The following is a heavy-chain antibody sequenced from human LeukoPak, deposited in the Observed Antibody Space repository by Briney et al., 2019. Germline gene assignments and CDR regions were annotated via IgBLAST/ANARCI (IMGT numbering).Heavy chain of an antibody. V-gene: IGHV1-69*05. CDR3: ARAGSPGEYYDSRYQPIPIYAFNV. CDR1: GGSFSTFA. D-gene: IGHD3-22*01. J-gene: IGHJ3*01. CDR2: IIPASGTT. Sequence: GASVKVSCKASGGSFSTFAISWVRQAPGQGLEWVGGIIPASGTTDYAQKFQGRVTITTVVSTNTAFLQLISPTSEDTATYFCARAGSPGEYYDSRYQPIPIYAFNVWGQGTMITVSS.